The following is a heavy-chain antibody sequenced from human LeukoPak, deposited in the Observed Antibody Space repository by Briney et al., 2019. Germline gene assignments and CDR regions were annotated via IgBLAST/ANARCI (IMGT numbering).Heavy chain of an antibody. CDR1: GYSISSGYY. J-gene: IGHJ4*02. D-gene: IGHD6-19*01. CDR2: IYHSGST. V-gene: IGHV4-38-2*01. Sequence: PSETLSLTCAVSGYSISSGYYWGWIRPPPGKLLEWIGIIYHSGSTYYNPSLKSRVTISVDTSKNHFSLKLSSVTAADTAVYYCARRGAPVAGTGLDYWGQGTLVTVSS. CDR3: ARRGAPVAGTGLDY.